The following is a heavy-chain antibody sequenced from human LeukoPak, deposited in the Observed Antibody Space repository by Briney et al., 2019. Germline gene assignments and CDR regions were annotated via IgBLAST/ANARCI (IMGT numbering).Heavy chain of an antibody. CDR2: INSDGSST. V-gene: IGHV3-74*01. CDR3: AILMYDFWSGYYQEENDY. Sequence: PGGSLRLSCAASGFTFSSYWMHWVRQAPGKGLVWVSRINSDGSSTSYADSVKGRFTISRDNAKNTLYLQMNSLRAEDTAVYYCAILMYDFWSGYYQEENDYWGQGTLVTVSS. D-gene: IGHD3-3*01. CDR1: GFTFSSYW. J-gene: IGHJ4*02.